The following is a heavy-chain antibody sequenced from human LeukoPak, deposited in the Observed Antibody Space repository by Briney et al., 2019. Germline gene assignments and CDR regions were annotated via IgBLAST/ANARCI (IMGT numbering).Heavy chain of an antibody. CDR1: GFTFSRYW. D-gene: IGHD3-10*01. V-gene: IGHV3-74*01. Sequence: GGSLRLSCVVSGFTFSRYWMHWVRQAPGKGLVWVSRIGPDGTYTNYADSVKGRFTISRDNAKNTVSLQMNSLGAEDTAVYYCATSPGSYYLDVWGTGTTVTVSS. CDR3: ATSPGSYYLDV. CDR2: IGPDGTYT. J-gene: IGHJ6*03.